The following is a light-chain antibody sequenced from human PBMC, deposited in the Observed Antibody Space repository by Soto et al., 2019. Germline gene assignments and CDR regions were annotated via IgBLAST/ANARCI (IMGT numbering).Light chain of an antibody. CDR1: SSDVGGYNY. CDR3: CSYAGSYTLV. V-gene: IGLV2-11*01. CDR2: DVN. Sequence: QSALTQPRSVSGSPGQSVTISCTGTSSDVGGYNYVSWYQQHPGKAPKLMIYDVNKRPSGVPDRFSGSKSGNTASLTISGLQAEDEADYYCCSYAGSYTLVFGTG. J-gene: IGLJ1*01.